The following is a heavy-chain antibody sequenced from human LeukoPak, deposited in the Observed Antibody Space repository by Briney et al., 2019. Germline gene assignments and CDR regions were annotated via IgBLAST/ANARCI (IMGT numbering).Heavy chain of an antibody. CDR3: AITPNYYDSSGYYYLRGYFDY. CDR2: ISDGGGST. Sequence: AGGSLRLSCAASGFTFSNYAMTWVRQAPGKGLEWVSGISDGGGSTYYADSVKGRFTISRDNSKNTLYLQMNSLRAEDTAVYYCAITPNYYDSSGYYYLRGYFDYWGQGTLVTVSS. CDR1: GFTFSNYA. V-gene: IGHV3-23*01. D-gene: IGHD3-22*01. J-gene: IGHJ4*02.